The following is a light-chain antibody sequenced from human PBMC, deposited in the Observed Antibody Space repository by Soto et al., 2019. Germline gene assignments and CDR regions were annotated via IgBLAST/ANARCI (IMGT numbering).Light chain of an antibody. Sequence: EILSTQSPATLSLPTRPRANLCCRASQFIDRYLAWYRQIPGQDHRLIIYDDYNRATGIQDRFSGGGSGTDFTLTISSLEPEDFAVYYCKQHSNLHPTFGPGTRLEIK. V-gene: IGKV3D-11*01. J-gene: IGKJ5*01. CDR1: QFIDRY. CDR2: DDY. CDR3: KQHSNLHPT.